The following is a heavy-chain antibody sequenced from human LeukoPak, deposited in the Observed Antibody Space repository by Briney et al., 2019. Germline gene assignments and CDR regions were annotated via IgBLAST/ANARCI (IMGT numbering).Heavy chain of an antibody. D-gene: IGHD1-26*01. CDR1: GFTFDDYA. V-gene: IGHV3-9*01. CDR2: ISWNSGSI. CDR3: AKEPYSGSQLLDY. J-gene: IGHJ4*02. Sequence: GRSLRLSCAASGFTFDDYAMHWVRQAPGKGLEWVSGISWNSGSIGYADSVKGRFTISRDNAKNSLYLQMNSLRAEDTAVYYCAKEPYSGSQLLDYWGQGTLVTVSS.